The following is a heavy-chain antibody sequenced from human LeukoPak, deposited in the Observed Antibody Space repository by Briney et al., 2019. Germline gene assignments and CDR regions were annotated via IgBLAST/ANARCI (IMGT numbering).Heavy chain of an antibody. CDR1: GFTFDDYA. D-gene: IGHD2/OR15-2a*01. CDR3: AKYLNRALDS. V-gene: IGHV3-9*01. Sequence: GGSLRLSCAASGFTFDDYAMHWVRQAPGKGLEWVSGISWNSDSRGYADSVKGRFTISRDNPKNSLFLQMNSLRAEDTAVYFCAKYLNRALDSWGQGTLVTVSS. J-gene: IGHJ4*02. CDR2: ISWNSDSR.